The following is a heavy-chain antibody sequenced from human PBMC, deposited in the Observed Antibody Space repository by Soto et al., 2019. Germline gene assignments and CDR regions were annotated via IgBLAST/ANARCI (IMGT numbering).Heavy chain of an antibody. D-gene: IGHD3-16*01. Sequence: QVQLVQSGAEVKKPGSSVKVSCKASGGTFSSYAISWVRQAPGQGLEWMGGIIPIFGTANYEQKFQGRVTITADESTSTAYMELSSLRSEDTAVYYCARDNGIYDYVYDRLGMDVWGQGTTVTVSS. V-gene: IGHV1-69*01. J-gene: IGHJ6*02. CDR2: IIPIFGTA. CDR1: GGTFSSYA. CDR3: ARDNGIYDYVYDRLGMDV.